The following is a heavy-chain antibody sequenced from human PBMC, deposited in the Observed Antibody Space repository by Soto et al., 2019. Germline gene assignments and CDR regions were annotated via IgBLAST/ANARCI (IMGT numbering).Heavy chain of an antibody. CDR1: GYSFAGYW. CDR3: ARQIYDSDSGPNSQYYFDS. D-gene: IGHD3-22*01. J-gene: IGHJ4*02. CDR2: IDPSDSQT. V-gene: IGHV5-10-1*01. Sequence: GESLKISCKGSGYSFAGYWITWVRQMPGQGLEWMGRIDPSDSQTYYSPSFRGHVTISAAKSITTVFLQWSSLRASDTAMYYCARQIYDSDSGPNSQYYFDSWGQGTLVTVSS.